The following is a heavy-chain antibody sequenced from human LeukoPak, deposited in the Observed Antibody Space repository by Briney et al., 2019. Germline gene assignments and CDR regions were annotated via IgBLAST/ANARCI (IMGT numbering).Heavy chain of an antibody. J-gene: IGHJ4*02. CDR1: GYIFTSHA. Sequence: ASVKVSCKASGYIFTSHAIHWVRQASGQRLEWMGWINAGKGNREYSQKFQGRVTITVDTSASTAYMELSSLRSEDTAVYYCARDTESDFDYWGQGTLVTVSS. V-gene: IGHV1-3*01. CDR2: INAGKGNR. CDR3: ARDTESDFDY.